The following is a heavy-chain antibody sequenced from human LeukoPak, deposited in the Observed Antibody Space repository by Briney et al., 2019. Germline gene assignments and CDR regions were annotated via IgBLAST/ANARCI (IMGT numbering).Heavy chain of an antibody. Sequence: PGGSLRLSCAASGFTFDDYAMHWVRQAPGKGLEWVSLISWDGGSTYYADSVKGRFTISRDNSKNSLYLQMNSLRAEDTALYYCAKASGYSSNPCYMDVWGKGTTVTVSS. CDR3: AKASGYSSNPCYMDV. J-gene: IGHJ6*03. V-gene: IGHV3-43D*03. CDR2: ISWDGGST. CDR1: GFTFDDYA. D-gene: IGHD6-13*01.